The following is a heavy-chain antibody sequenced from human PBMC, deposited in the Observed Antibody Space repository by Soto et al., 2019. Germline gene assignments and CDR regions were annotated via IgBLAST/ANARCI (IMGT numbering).Heavy chain of an antibody. Sequence: GRSRSLACPSAGFSLSTYWPSLDRQAPGKGLVWVSRINSDGSSTSYADSVKGRFTISRDNAKNTLYLQMNSLRAEDTAVYYCARGASCGGAYPLWGRGTLVTVSS. CDR2: INSDGSST. CDR1: GFSLSTYW. J-gene: IGHJ2*01. CDR3: ARGASCGGAYPL. V-gene: IGHV3-74*01. D-gene: IGHD3-10*01.